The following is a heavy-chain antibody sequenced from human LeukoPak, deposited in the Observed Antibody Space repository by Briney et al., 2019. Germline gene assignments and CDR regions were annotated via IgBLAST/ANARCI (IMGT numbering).Heavy chain of an antibody. V-gene: IGHV1-69*04. J-gene: IGHJ4*02. CDR2: IIPILGIA. Sequence: SVKVSCKASGGTFSSYAISWVRQAPGQGLEWMGRIIPILGIANYAQKFQGRVTITADKSTSTAYMELSSLRSEDTAVYYCARGLESSGWYSFDYWGQGTLVTVSS. CDR1: GGTFSSYA. D-gene: IGHD6-19*01. CDR3: ARGLESSGWYSFDY.